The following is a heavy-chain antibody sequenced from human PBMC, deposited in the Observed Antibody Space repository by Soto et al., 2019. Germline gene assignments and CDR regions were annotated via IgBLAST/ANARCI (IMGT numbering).Heavy chain of an antibody. J-gene: IGHJ5*02. CDR3: ARKVYYYDTSPMGWFDP. CDR2: INPNSGGT. D-gene: IGHD3-22*01. CDR1: GYTFTDYY. Sequence: ASVKVSCKASGYTFTDYYVHWVRQAPGQGLEWMGWINPNSGGTKSAQKFQGRVTMTRDTSISTAYMELSRLRSDDTAVYYCARKVYYYDTSPMGWFDPWGQGTLVTVSS. V-gene: IGHV1-2*02.